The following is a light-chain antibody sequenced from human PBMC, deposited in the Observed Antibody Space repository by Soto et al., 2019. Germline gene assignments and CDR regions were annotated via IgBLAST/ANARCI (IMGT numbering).Light chain of an antibody. Sequence: DIVLTQSPGTLYLSPGERATLSCRASQSVSSGYLAWYQQRPGQAPRLLIYGASTRATGIPDRFSGSGSGTDFTLTINRLEPEDFAVYFCGQFVSSPPRTFGQGTKVEIK. V-gene: IGKV3-20*01. CDR2: GAS. CDR1: QSVSSGY. CDR3: GQFVSSPPRT. J-gene: IGKJ1*01.